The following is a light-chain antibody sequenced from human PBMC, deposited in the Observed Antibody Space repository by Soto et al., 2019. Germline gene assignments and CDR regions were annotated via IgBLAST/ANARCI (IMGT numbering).Light chain of an antibody. CDR2: GDS. CDR3: RSYTRIRTYV. Sequence: QSALTQPPFVSGSPGQSDTISCSGSIVDVTAYYRVSWYKQTPGTAPTLMIYGDSNRPSGITGRSSGSSSGNTASLSICGLQAEDEAHYYCRSYTRIRTYVVLTGIEVTV. V-gene: IGLV2-18*02. CDR1: IVDVTAYYR. J-gene: IGLJ1*01.